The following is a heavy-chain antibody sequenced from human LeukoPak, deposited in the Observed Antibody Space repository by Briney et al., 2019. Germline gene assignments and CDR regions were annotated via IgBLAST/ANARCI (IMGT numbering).Heavy chain of an antibody. CDR3: ARQGSGTSYYYYTFPY. J-gene: IGHJ4*02. V-gene: IGHV4-34*01. Sequence: SETLSLTCAVYGGSLRGYYWSWIPEPPGKGLEWIGEINHSGNTNYNPSLKSRVTMSVDTSKNHFYLRLSSVTAADTAVYYCARQGSGTSYYYYTFPYWGQGTLVTVSS. D-gene: IGHD1-26*01. CDR1: GGSLRGYY. CDR2: INHSGNT.